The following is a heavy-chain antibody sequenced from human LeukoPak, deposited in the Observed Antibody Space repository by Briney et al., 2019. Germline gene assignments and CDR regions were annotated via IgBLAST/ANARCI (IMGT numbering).Heavy chain of an antibody. V-gene: IGHV1-46*01. D-gene: IGHD2-2*01. J-gene: IGHJ5*02. CDR1: GYTFTSYY. Sequence: ASVKVSCKASGYTFTSYYMHWVRQAPGQGLEWMGIINPSGGSTSYAQKFQGRVTMTRDTSTSTVYMELSSLRSEDTAGYYCAGVYCSSTSCYDDWFDPWGQGTLSPPPQ. CDR2: INPSGGST. CDR3: AGVYCSSTSCYDDWFDP.